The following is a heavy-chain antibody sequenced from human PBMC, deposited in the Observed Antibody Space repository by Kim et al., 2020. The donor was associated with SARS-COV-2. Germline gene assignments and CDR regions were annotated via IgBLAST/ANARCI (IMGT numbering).Heavy chain of an antibody. J-gene: IGHJ4*02. V-gene: IGHV3-9*01. D-gene: IGHD6-13*01. CDR3: AKSISSNWEYYFDY. Sequence: ADSMKGRFTISRDNAKNSLYLQINSLRAEDTAFYYCAKSISSNWEYYFDYWGQGTLVTVSS.